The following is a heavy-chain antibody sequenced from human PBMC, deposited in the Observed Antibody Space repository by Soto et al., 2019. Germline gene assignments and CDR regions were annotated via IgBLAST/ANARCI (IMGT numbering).Heavy chain of an antibody. D-gene: IGHD2-2*01. V-gene: IGHV1-46*01. J-gene: IGHJ5*02. CDR2: INPSGGST. Sequence: ASVKVSCKASGYTFTSYYMHWVRQAPGQGLEWMGIINPSGGSTSYAQKFQGRVTMTRDTSTSTVYMELSSLRSEDTAVYYCAREGTDCSSTSCYLINWFDPWGQGTLVTVSS. CDR3: AREGTDCSSTSCYLINWFDP. CDR1: GYTFTSYY.